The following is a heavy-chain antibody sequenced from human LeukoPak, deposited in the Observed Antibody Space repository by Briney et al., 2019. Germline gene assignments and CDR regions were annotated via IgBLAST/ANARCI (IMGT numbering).Heavy chain of an antibody. V-gene: IGHV4-4*02. CDR1: GGSISSSNW. CDR3: ARVVYCSGGSCLAY. D-gene: IGHD2-15*01. J-gene: IGHJ4*02. CDR2: IYHSGST. Sequence: SETLSLTCAVSGGSISSSNWWSWVRQPPGKGLEWIGEIYHSGSTNYNPSLKSRVTISVDKSKNQFSLKLSSVTAADTAVYYCARVVYCSGGSCLAYWGQGTLVTVSS.